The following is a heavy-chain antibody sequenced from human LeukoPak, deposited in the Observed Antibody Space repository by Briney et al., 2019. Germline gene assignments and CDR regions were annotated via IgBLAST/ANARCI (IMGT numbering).Heavy chain of an antibody. D-gene: IGHD3-10*01. CDR2: ISSGSTNI. J-gene: IGHJ3*02. V-gene: IGHV3-48*03. Sequence: QPGGSLRLSCVASGFTFSSYEMNWVRQAPGKGLEWVSDISSGSTNIYYADSVKGRFTISRDDAKNSLYLQMHSLRVEDTAVYYCARAYYYDSGSYGAFDIWGQGTMVTVSS. CDR1: GFTFSSYE. CDR3: ARAYYYDSGSYGAFDI.